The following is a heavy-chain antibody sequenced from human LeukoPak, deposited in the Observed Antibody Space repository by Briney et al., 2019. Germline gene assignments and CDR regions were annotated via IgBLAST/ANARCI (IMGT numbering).Heavy chain of an antibody. CDR3: AKRGSSGWSNFDY. Sequence: GRSLRLSCAASGFTFSSYAMHWVRQAPGKGLEWVAVISYDGSNKYYADSVKGRLTISRDNSKNTLYLQMNSLRAEDTAVYYCAKRGSSGWSNFDYWGQGTLVTVSS. D-gene: IGHD6-13*01. J-gene: IGHJ4*02. CDR2: ISYDGSNK. CDR1: GFTFSSYA. V-gene: IGHV3-30*04.